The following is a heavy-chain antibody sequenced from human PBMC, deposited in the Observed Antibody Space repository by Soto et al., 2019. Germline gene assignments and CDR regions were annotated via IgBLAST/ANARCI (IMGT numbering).Heavy chain of an antibody. CDR2: ISAYNGNT. V-gene: IGHV1-18*01. Sequence: ASVKVSCKASGYTFTSYAMHWVRQAPGQRLEWMGWISAYNGNTNYAQKLQGRVTMTTDTSTSTAYMELRSLRSDDTAVYYCARGTMVRGVPFDYWGQGTLVTVSS. CDR1: GYTFTSYA. D-gene: IGHD3-10*01. J-gene: IGHJ4*02. CDR3: ARGTMVRGVPFDY.